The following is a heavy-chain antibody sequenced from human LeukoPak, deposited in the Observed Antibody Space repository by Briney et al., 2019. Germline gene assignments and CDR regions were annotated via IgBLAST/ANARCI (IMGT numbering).Heavy chain of an antibody. CDR2: IGSSSSTI. CDR1: GFTFSSYT. Sequence: GGSLRLSCAASGFTFSSYTMNWVRQAPGKGLEWVSYIGSSSSTIYYADSVKGRFTISRDNAKNSLYLQMNSLRAEDTAVYYCARIYDFWSGYIPPLGYWGQGTLVTVSS. CDR3: ARIYDFWSGYIPPLGY. J-gene: IGHJ4*02. V-gene: IGHV3-48*01. D-gene: IGHD3-3*01.